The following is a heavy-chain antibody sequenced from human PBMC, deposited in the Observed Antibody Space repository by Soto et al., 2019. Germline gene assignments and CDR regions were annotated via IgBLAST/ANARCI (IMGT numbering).Heavy chain of an antibody. CDR3: TTVLLWFGETPRPSYGMDV. CDR1: GFTFSNAW. J-gene: IGHJ6*02. V-gene: IGHV3-15*07. D-gene: IGHD3-10*01. CDR2: IKSKTDGGTT. Sequence: EVQLVESGGGLVKPGGSLRLSCAASGFTFSNAWMNWVRQAPGKGLEWVGRIKSKTDGGTTDYAAPVKGRFTISRDDSKNTLYLQMNSLKTEDTAVYYCTTVLLWFGETPRPSYGMDVWGQGTTVTVSS.